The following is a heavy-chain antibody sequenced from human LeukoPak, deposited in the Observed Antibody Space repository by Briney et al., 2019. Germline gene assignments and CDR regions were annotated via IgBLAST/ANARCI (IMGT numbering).Heavy chain of an antibody. Sequence: GGSLRLSCAASGFTFSSYAMHWVRQAPGKGLEWVAVISYDGSNKYYADSVKGRFTTSRDNSKNTLYLQMNSLRAEDTAVYYCARGIFGSGWISLQHWGQGTLVTVSS. V-gene: IGHV3-30-3*01. D-gene: IGHD6-19*01. J-gene: IGHJ1*01. CDR2: ISYDGSNK. CDR1: GFTFSSYA. CDR3: ARGIFGSGWISLQH.